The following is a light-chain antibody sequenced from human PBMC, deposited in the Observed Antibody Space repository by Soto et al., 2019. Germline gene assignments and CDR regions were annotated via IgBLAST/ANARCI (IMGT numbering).Light chain of an antibody. CDR3: QQYGSSPRT. CDR2: GAS. CDR1: QSVSSSY. V-gene: IGKV3-20*01. Sequence: EIVLTQSPGTLSLSPGERATLSCRASQSVSSSYLAWYQQKPGQAPRLLIYGASSRATGIPDRFSGSGSGTDFTLTISRLEPEDFAVYYCQQYGSSPRTFGHGTIVDFK. J-gene: IGKJ3*01.